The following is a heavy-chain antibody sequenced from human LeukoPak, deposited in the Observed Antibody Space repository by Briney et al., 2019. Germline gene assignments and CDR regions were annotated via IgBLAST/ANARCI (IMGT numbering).Heavy chain of an antibody. V-gene: IGHV3-23*01. D-gene: IGHD3-10*01. CDR3: AKDLLSGSGSYSWGVFDY. Sequence: PGWSLRLSCAASGFSFSTNAMSWVRQAPGKRREWVSGISGSGGSTVYADSVKGRFTISRDNSKNTLYLQMNSLRAEDTAVYYCAKDLLSGSGSYSWGVFDYWGQGTLVTVSS. J-gene: IGHJ4*02. CDR2: ISGSGGST. CDR1: GFSFSTNA.